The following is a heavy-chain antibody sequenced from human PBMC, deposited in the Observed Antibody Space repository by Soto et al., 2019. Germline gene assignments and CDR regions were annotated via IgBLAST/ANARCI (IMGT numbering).Heavy chain of an antibody. J-gene: IGHJ2*01. CDR3: ARGSQDIVVVVAARDWYFDL. D-gene: IGHD2-15*01. V-gene: IGHV3-33*01. CDR1: GFTFSSYG. CDR2: IWYDGSNK. Sequence: QVQLVESGGGVVQPGRSLRLSCAASGFTFSSYGMHWVRQAPGKGLEWVAVIWYDGSNKYYADSVKGRFTISRDNSKNTLYLQMRSLRAEDTAVYYCARGSQDIVVVVAARDWYFDLWGRGTLVTVSS.